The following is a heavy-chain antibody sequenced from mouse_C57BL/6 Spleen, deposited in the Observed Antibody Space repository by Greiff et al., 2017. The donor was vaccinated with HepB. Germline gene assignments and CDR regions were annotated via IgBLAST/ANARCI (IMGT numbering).Heavy chain of an antibody. CDR3: ARRGRYFDY. CDR1: GYTFTSYW. J-gene: IGHJ2*01. CDR2: IDPSDSYT. Sequence: QVQLQQPGAELVKPGASVKLSCKASGYTFTSYWMQWVKQRPGQGLEWIGEIDPSDSYTNYNQKFKGKATLTVDTSSSTAYMQLSSLTSADSAVYYCARRGRYFDYWGQGTTLTVSS. V-gene: IGHV1-50*01.